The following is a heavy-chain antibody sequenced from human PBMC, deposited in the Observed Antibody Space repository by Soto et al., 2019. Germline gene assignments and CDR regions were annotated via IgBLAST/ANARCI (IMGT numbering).Heavy chain of an antibody. V-gene: IGHV4-59*01. Sequence: SETLSLTCTVSGGSISSYYWSWIRQPPGKGLEWIGYIYYSGSTNYNPSLKSRVTISVDTSKNQFSLKLSSVTAADTAVYYCARVDYYGSGSYISFDYWGQGTLVTVSS. CDR1: GGSISSYY. D-gene: IGHD3-10*01. J-gene: IGHJ4*02. CDR2: IYYSGST. CDR3: ARVDYYGSGSYISFDY.